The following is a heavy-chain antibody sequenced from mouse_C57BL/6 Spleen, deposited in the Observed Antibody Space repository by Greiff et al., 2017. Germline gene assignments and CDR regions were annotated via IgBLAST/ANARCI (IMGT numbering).Heavy chain of an antibody. CDR1: GYTFTGYW. CDR2: ILPGGGST. D-gene: IGHD2-5*01. V-gene: IGHV1-9*01. J-gene: IGHJ2*01. Sequence: QVQLQQSGAELMKPGASVKLSCKATGYTFTGYWIEWVKQRPGHGLEWIGEILPGGGSTNYNEKFKGKATFTADTSSNTAYMQLSSLTTEDSAIYYCARWCYSNYVFDDWGQDTTLTVSS. CDR3: ARWCYSNYVFDD.